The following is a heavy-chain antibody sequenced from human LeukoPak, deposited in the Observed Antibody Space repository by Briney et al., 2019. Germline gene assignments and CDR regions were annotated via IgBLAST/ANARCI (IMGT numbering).Heavy chain of an antibody. CDR1: GYTFTSYW. CDR3: ARQVVAVAGTGYFDY. CDR2: IYPGDSDT. V-gene: IGHV5-51*01. J-gene: IGHJ4*02. Sequence: GESLKISCKGSGYTFTSYWIGWVRQMPGKGLEWMGIIYPGDSDTRYSPSFQGQVTISADKSISTAYLQWSSLKASDTAIYYCARQVVAVAGTGYFDYWGQGTLVTVSS. D-gene: IGHD6-19*01.